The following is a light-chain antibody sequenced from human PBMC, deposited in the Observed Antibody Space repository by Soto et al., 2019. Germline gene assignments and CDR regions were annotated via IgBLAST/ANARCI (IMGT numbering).Light chain of an antibody. Sequence: VLTQSPGTLSLSPGERATLSCRASQSVSSTYLAWYQQKPGQAPRLLIYGASSRATGIPDRFSGSGSGTDFTLTISRLEPEDFAVYYCQQFGRSPRTFGQGTKVEI. CDR3: QQFGRSPRT. V-gene: IGKV3-20*01. J-gene: IGKJ1*01. CDR1: QSVSSTY. CDR2: GAS.